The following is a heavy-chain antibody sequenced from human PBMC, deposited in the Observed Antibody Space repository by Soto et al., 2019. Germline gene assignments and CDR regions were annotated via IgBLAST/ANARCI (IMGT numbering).Heavy chain of an antibody. J-gene: IGHJ6*02. CDR1: GGSFSGYY. V-gene: IGHV4-34*01. Sequence: ETLSLTCAVYGGSFSGYYWSWIRQPPGKGLEWIGEINHSGSTNYNPSLKSRVTISVDTSKNQFSLKLSSVTAADTAVYYCARVRQGYCSSTRCHNYYYYGMDVWGHGTTVT. CDR2: INHSGST. CDR3: ARVRQGYCSSTRCHNYYYYGMDV. D-gene: IGHD2-2*01.